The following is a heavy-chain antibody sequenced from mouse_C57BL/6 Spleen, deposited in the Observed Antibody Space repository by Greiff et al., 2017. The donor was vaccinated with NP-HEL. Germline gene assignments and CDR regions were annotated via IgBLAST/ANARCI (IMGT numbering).Heavy chain of an antibody. CDR3: ARYYGSTWFAY. J-gene: IGHJ3*01. CDR2: INPYNGGT. CDR1: GYTFTDYN. D-gene: IGHD1-1*01. Sequence: EVQLQQSGPELVKPGASVQMSCKASGYTFTDYNMHWVKQSHGKSLEWIGYINPYNGGTSYNQKFKGKATLTVNKSSSTAYMELRSLTAEDSAVYYCARYYGSTWFAYWGQGTLVTVSA. V-gene: IGHV1-22*01.